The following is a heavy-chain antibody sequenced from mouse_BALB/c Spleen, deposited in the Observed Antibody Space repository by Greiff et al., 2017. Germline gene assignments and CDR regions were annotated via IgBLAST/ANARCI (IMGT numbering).Heavy chain of an antibody. CDR3: ARSGLRRRYYFDY. V-gene: IGHV1-9*01. CDR1: GYTFSSYW. CDR2: ILPGSGST. Sequence: QVQLQQSGAELMKPGASVKISCKATGYTFSSYWIEWVKQRPGHGLEWIGEILPGSGSTNYNEKFKGKATFTADTSSNTAYMQLSSLTSEDSAVYYCARSGLRRRYYFDYWGQGTTLKVSS. D-gene: IGHD2-2*01. J-gene: IGHJ2*01.